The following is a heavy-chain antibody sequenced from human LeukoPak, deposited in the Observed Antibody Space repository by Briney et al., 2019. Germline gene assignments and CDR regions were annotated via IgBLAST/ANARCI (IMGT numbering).Heavy chain of an antibody. V-gene: IGHV3-23*01. CDR2: ISGSGGST. J-gene: IGHJ4*02. CDR1: GFTFSSYA. D-gene: IGHD3-3*01. CDR3: AKGSEYYDFWSGTYYFDY. Sequence: GGSLRLSCAASGFTFSSYAMSWVRQAPGKGLEWVSAISGSGGSTYYADSVKGRFTISRDNSKNTLYLQMNSLSAEDTAVYYCAKGSEYYDFWSGTYYFDYWGQGTLVTVSS.